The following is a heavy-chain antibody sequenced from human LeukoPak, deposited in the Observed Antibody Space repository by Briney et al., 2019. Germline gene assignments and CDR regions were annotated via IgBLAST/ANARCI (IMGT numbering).Heavy chain of an antibody. D-gene: IGHD3-22*01. J-gene: IGHJ4*02. CDR2: IKQDGSEK. CDR1: GFTFSSYW. V-gene: IGHV3-7*01. CDR3: ARERGADYYASSGYPDY. Sequence: QPGGSLRLSCAASGFTFSSYWMSWVRQAPGKGLDWVANIKQDGSEKYYVDSVKGRFTISRDNAKNSLYLQMNSLRAEDTAVYYCARERGADYYASSGYPDYWGQGTLVTVSS.